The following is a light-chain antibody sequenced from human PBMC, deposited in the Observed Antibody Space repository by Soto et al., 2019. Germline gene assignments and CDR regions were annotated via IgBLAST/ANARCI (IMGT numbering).Light chain of an antibody. CDR3: AAWDDSLNGEVV. Sequence: QPVLTQPPSASGTPGQRVTISCSGSSSNIGSNSVNWYQQLPGTAPKLLIYSTNQRPSGVPDRFSGSKSDTSASLAISGLQSEDEADYYCAAWDDSLNGEVVFGXGTKLTVL. CDR2: STN. J-gene: IGLJ2*01. V-gene: IGLV1-44*01. CDR1: SSNIGSNS.